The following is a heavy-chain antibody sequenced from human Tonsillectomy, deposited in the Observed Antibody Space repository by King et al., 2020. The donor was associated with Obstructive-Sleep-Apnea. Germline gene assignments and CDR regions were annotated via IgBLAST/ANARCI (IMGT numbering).Heavy chain of an antibody. CDR1: GFTFSTYV. CDR3: AKGLGVAVGGTNRIFDF. D-gene: IGHD6-19*01. CDR2: ISALGDNT. V-gene: IGHV3-23*04. Sequence: VQLVESGGGLVQPGGSLRLSCAASGFTFSTYVMSWVRHAPGKGPEWCSAISALGDNTYYAGSVKGRFTISRDNSNNALYVQMNSLRAEDTAVYYCAKGLGVAVGGTNRIFDFWGQGTLVTVSS. J-gene: IGHJ4*02.